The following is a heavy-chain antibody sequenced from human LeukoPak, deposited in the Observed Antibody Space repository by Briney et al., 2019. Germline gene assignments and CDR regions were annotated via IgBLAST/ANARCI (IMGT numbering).Heavy chain of an antibody. J-gene: IGHJ6*02. Sequence: PGGSLRLSCAASGFTFSSYAMSWVRQAPGKGLEWVSAISGSGGSTYYADSGKGRFTISRDNSKNTLYLQMNSLRAEDTAVYYCANGPVATDSTYYGMDVWGQGTTVTVSS. CDR2: ISGSGGST. D-gene: IGHD5-12*01. V-gene: IGHV3-23*01. CDR1: GFTFSSYA. CDR3: ANGPVATDSTYYGMDV.